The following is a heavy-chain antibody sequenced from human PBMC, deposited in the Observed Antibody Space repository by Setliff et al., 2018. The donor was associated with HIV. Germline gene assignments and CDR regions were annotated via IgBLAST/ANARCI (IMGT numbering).Heavy chain of an antibody. D-gene: IGHD1-26*01. J-gene: IGHJ4*02. CDR3: ARDRIPDLSGSYDY. CDR1: GYTFTTYG. V-gene: IGHV1-18*01. CDR2: ISAYNGNT. Sequence: GASVKVSCKPSGYTFTTYGLSWVRQAPGQGLEWMGWISAYNGNTNYAQKLQGRVTMTTDTSTSTAYMELRSLRSDDTAVYYCARDRIPDLSGSYDYWGQGTLVTVS.